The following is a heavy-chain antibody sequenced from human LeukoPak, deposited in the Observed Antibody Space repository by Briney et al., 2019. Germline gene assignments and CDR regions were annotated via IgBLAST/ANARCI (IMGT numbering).Heavy chain of an antibody. CDR2: IYYSGST. CDR3: AREGTTVVTKSLSFDY. J-gene: IGHJ4*02. D-gene: IGHD4-23*01. CDR1: GGSISSSSYY. Sequence: SETLSLTCTVSGGSISSSSYYWGWIRQPPGKGLEWIGSIYYSGSTYYNPSLKSRVTISVDTSKNQFSLKLSSVTAADTAVYYCAREGTTVVTKSLSFDYWGQGTLVTVSS. V-gene: IGHV4-39*07.